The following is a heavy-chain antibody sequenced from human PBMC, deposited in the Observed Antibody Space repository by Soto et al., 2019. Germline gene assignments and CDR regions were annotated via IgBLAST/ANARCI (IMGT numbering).Heavy chain of an antibody. CDR2: ISGSGGST. J-gene: IGHJ6*02. Sequence: EVQLLESGGGLVQPGGSLRLSCAASGFTFSSYAMSWVRQAPGKGLEWVSAISGSGGSTYYADSVKGRFTISRDNSKNTLYLQMNSLRAEDTAVYYCASLFVPARNHYYYGMDVWGQGTTVTVSS. V-gene: IGHV3-23*01. CDR1: GFTFSSYA. CDR3: ASLFVPARNHYYYGMDV. D-gene: IGHD2-2*01.